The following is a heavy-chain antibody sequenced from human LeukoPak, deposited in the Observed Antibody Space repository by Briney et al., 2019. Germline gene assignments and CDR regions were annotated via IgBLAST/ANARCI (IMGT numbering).Heavy chain of an antibody. CDR1: GGSISDYY. D-gene: IGHD3-16*01. Sequence: PSETLSLTCTVSGGSISDYYWSWLRQPPGKGLEWIGYISYSGSTNYNPSLKSRVTISVDTSKNQFSLKLSSVTAADTAVYYCARVGRGDYVWGSYSFDYWGQGTLVTVSS. CDR3: ARVGRGDYVWGSYSFDY. V-gene: IGHV4-59*01. CDR2: ISYSGST. J-gene: IGHJ4*02.